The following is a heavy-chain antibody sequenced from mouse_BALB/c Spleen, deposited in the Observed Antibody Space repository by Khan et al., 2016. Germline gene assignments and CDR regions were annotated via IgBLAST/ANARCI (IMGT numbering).Heavy chain of an antibody. D-gene: IGHD2-4*01. CDR3: ARDDQDYDAWFAS. CDR2: IWPGGST. CDR1: GFSLINSG. J-gene: IGHJ3*01. Sequence: QVQLKESGPGLVAPSQSLSITCTVSGFSLINSGVHWIRQPPGKGLEWLGVIWPGGSTDYTSALMSRLSITKDNSQNQVFLKMISLQTDDTAMYXRARDDQDYDAWFASWGQGTLVIVSA. V-gene: IGHV2-9*02.